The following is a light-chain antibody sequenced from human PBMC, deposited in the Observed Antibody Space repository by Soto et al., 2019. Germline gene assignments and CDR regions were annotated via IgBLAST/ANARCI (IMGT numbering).Light chain of an antibody. V-gene: IGKV1-6*01. Sequence: AIQMTQSPSSLSASVRDRVTITCRASQDIRNDLGWYQQKPGKAPKLLIYAASSLESGVPSRFSGSGSGTDFTLTISSLQPEDSATYWCLQQYNYPWTFGQGTKVEVK. J-gene: IGKJ1*01. CDR1: QDIRND. CDR2: AAS. CDR3: LQQYNYPWT.